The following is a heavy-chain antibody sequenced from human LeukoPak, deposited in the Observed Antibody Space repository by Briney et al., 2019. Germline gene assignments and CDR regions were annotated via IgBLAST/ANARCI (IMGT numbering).Heavy chain of an antibody. V-gene: IGHV3-33*01. Sequence: GRSLRLSCAVSGFTFRNYGMHWVRQAPVKGLEWVAVIWNDGSNKYYGDSVKGRFTISRDNSKNTLSLQMNSLRAEDTAVYYCARGDDGSGSFYNGLDTFDIWGLGTMVTVSS. CDR1: GFTFRNYG. J-gene: IGHJ3*02. D-gene: IGHD3-10*01. CDR3: ARGDDGSGSFYNGLDTFDI. CDR2: IWNDGSNK.